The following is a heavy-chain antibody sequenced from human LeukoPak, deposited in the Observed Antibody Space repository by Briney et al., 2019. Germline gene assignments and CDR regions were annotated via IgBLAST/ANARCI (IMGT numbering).Heavy chain of an antibody. CDR2: IKQDGSEK. CDR1: GFTFSRFW. J-gene: IGHJ4*02. Sequence: PGGSLRLSCAASGFTFSRFWMSWVRQAPGKGLEWVANIKQDGSEKYYVDSVKGRFTISRDNAKNSLYLQMNSLRAEDTAVYYCARESVGAAYFDYWGQGTLVTVSS. V-gene: IGHV3-7*05. CDR3: ARESVGAAYFDY. D-gene: IGHD2-15*01.